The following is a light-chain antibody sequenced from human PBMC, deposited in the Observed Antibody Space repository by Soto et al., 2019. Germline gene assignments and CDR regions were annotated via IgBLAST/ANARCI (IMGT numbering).Light chain of an antibody. CDR3: QHYGSSRRT. CDR1: LSVSSST. Sequence: EIVLTQSPGTLSLSPGERASLSCRASLSVSSSTLAWYQQKPGQPPRLLIYGASSRATGIPDRFSGSGSGTDFTLTITRLEPEDFAVYYCQHYGSSRRTFGQGTKVEI. J-gene: IGKJ1*01. V-gene: IGKV3-20*01. CDR2: GAS.